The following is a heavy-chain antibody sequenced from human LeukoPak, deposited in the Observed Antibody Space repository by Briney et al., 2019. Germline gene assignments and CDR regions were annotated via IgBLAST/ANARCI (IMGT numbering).Heavy chain of an antibody. CDR3: ARDDDGDNPPDY. V-gene: IGHV3-11*05. CDR1: GFTFSAYY. J-gene: IGHJ4*02. Sequence: PGGSLRLSCAASGFTFSAYYMAWLRQAPGKGLERISHISGDSSDRQYADSVKGRFTISRDNAKSSLFLQMNSLRDEDTAVYYCARDDDGDNPPDYWGQGTLVTVSS. CDR2: ISGDSSDR. D-gene: IGHD4-17*01.